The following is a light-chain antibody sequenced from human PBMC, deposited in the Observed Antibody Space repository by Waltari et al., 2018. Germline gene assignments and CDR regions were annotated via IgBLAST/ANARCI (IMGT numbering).Light chain of an antibody. J-gene: IGLJ2*01. CDR2: VDSNGGH. CDR3: QTWVTGIRVV. V-gene: IGLV4-69*02. Sequence: QLVLTQSPSASASLGASVKLTCTLRSGHSTYAIASHQQQPGKGPRYLMKVDSNGGHFKGDGIPDRFSGSSSGTERYLTISSLQSDDEADYYCQTWVTGIRVVFGGGTKLTVL. CDR1: SGHSTYA.